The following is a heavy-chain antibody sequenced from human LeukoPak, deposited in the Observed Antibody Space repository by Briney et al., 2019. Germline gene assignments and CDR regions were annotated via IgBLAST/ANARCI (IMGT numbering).Heavy chain of an antibody. D-gene: IGHD2-2*01. J-gene: IGHJ5*02. CDR1: GDSVSSNSVT. CDR3: ARRLTQYDCFDP. Sequence: SQTLSLTCAISGDSVSSNSVTWNWIRQSPSRGLEWLGGRYYRSTWYNDYAVSVRGRITVNPDTSKNQFSLHLNSVTPEDTAVYYCARRLTQYDCFDPWGQGILVTVSS. V-gene: IGHV6-1*01. CDR2: RYYRSTWYN.